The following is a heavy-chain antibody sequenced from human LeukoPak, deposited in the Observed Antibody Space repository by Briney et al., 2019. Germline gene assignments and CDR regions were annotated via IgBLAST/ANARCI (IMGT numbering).Heavy chain of an antibody. D-gene: IGHD6-13*01. Sequence: GGSLRLSCAASGFTFSDYYMSWIRQAPGKGLEWVSYISSSGSTIYYADSVKGRFTISRDNSKNTLYLQMNSLRAEDTAVYYCAREKYSSSWKLRFDYWGQGTLVTVSS. J-gene: IGHJ4*02. CDR1: GFTFSDYY. CDR3: AREKYSSSWKLRFDY. V-gene: IGHV3-11*04. CDR2: ISSSGSTI.